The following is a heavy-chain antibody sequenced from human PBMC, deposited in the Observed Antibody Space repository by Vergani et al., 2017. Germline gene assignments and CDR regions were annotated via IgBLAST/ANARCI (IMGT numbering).Heavy chain of an antibody. CDR2: IIPIFGTA. CDR3: ARDLAPTVTCALDI. V-gene: IGHV1-69*12. D-gene: IGHD4-17*01. Sequence: QVQLVQSGAEVKKPGSSVKVSCKASGGTFSSYAISWVRQAPGQGLEWMGGIIPIFGTANYAQKFQGRVTITADESTSTAYMELRSLRSDDTAVYYCARDLAPTVTCALDIWGQGTMVTVSS. CDR1: GGTFSSYA. J-gene: IGHJ3*02.